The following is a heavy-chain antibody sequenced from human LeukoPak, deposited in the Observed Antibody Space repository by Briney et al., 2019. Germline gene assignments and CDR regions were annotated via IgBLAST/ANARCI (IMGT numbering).Heavy chain of an antibody. CDR2: IKPDNGDT. CDR3: ARFDQDWGTFDY. V-gene: IGHV1-2*02. CDR1: GYTVTGYY. D-gene: IGHD7-27*01. J-gene: IGHJ4*02. Sequence: ASVKVSCKSSGYTVTGYYMHWVRQAPGQGLEWMGWIKPDNGDTNYVQKFQGRVTMTRDTSITTAYMELSLRSDDTAVYYCARFDQDWGTFDYWGQGTVVTVSS.